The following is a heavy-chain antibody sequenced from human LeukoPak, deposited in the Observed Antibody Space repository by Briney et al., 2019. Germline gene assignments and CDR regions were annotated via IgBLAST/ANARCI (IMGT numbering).Heavy chain of an antibody. CDR1: GYTFTIYD. V-gene: IGHV1-8*01. J-gene: IGHJ4*02. D-gene: IGHD3-10*01. CDR2: MNPNSGNT. Sequence: ASVKVSCKASGYTFTIYDINWVRQATGQGLEWMGWMNPNSGNTGYAQKFQGRVTMTRNTSISTAYMELSSLRSEDTAVYYCARYDTYYYGSGNYWGQGTLVTVSS. CDR3: ARYDTYYYGSGNY.